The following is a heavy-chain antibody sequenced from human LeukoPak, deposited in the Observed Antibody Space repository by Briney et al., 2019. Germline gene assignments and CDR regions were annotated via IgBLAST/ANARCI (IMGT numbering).Heavy chain of an antibody. Sequence: GRSLRLSCAASGFTFSSYGMHWVRQAPGKGLEWVAVISYDGSNKYYADSVKGRFTISRDNSKNTLYLQMNSLRAEDTAVYYCAKDFRRGSGSPTNFDYWGQGTLVTVSS. CDR2: ISYDGSNK. CDR1: GFTFSSYG. CDR3: AKDFRRGSGSPTNFDY. V-gene: IGHV3-30*18. J-gene: IGHJ4*02. D-gene: IGHD3-10*01.